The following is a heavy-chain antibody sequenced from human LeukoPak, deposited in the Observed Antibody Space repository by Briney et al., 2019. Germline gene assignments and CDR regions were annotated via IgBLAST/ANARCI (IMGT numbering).Heavy chain of an antibody. J-gene: IGHJ6*03. Sequence: QSSETLSLTCTVPGGSISSSAYYWGWIRQPPGKGLEWIGSIYYSGSTYSNPSLKSRVTISVDTSKNQFSLELSSVTAADTAVYYCARLAAAGTYYIDVWRKGTTVTVSS. CDR2: IYYSGST. D-gene: IGHD6-13*01. CDR3: ARLAAAGTYYIDV. CDR1: GGSISSSAYY. V-gene: IGHV4-39*01.